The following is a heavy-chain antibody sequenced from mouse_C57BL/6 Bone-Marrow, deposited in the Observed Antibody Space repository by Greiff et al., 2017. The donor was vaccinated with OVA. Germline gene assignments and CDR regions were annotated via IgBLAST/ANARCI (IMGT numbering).Heavy chain of an antibody. J-gene: IGHJ3*01. D-gene: IGHD2-4*01. Sequence: QVQLQQPGAELVKPGASVTLSCKASGYTFTSYWITWVKQRPGQGLEWIGDIYPGSGSTNYNEKFKSKATLTVDTSSSTAYMQLSSLTSEDSAVYYCASYDCDLDWFAYWGQGTLVTVSA. CDR3: ASYDCDLDWFAY. CDR1: GYTFTSYW. V-gene: IGHV1-55*01. CDR2: IYPGSGST.